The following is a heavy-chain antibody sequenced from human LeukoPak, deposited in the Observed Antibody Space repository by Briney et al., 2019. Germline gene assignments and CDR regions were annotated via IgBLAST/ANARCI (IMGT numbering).Heavy chain of an antibody. Sequence: GGSLRLSCAASGFTFNSYSMNWVRQAPGKGLEWVSSISSSSSYIYYADSVKGRFTISRDNAKNSLYLQMNSLRAEDTAVYYCASGGSSWFDTDYWGQGTLVTVSS. D-gene: IGHD6-13*01. J-gene: IGHJ4*02. CDR3: ASGGSSWFDTDY. CDR1: GFTFNSYS. CDR2: ISSSSSYI. V-gene: IGHV3-21*01.